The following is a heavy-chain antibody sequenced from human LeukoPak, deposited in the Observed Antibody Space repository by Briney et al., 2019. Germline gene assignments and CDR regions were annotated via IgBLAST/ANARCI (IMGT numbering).Heavy chain of an antibody. J-gene: IGHJ3*02. V-gene: IGHV4-59*01. CDR2: TYYSGST. CDR3: ARDYSNYAVAFDI. Sequence: SETLSLTCTVSGGSISSYYWSWIRQPPGKGLEWIGYTYYSGSTNYNPSLKSRVTISVDTSKNQFSLKLSSVTAADTAVYYCARDYSNYAVAFDIWGQGTMVTVSS. D-gene: IGHD4-11*01. CDR1: GGSISSYY.